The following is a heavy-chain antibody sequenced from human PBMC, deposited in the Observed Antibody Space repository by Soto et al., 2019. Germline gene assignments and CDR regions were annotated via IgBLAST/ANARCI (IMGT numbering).Heavy chain of an antibody. CDR3: AKDTELQAYYYYYGMDV. CDR1: GFTFSSYG. V-gene: IGHV3-30*18. CDR2: ISYDGSNK. Sequence: PGGSLRLSCASSGFTFSSYGMHWVRQAPGKGLEWVVVISYDGSNKYYADSVKGRFTISRDNSKNTLYLQMSSLKPEDTAVYYCAKDTELQAYYYYYGMDVWGQGTAVTVSS. J-gene: IGHJ6*02. D-gene: IGHD1-7*01.